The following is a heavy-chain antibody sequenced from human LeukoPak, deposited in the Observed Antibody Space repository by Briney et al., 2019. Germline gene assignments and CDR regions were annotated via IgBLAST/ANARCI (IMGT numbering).Heavy chain of an antibody. CDR2: IKGTTDGGTA. V-gene: IGHV3-15*01. CDR3: NTEWSSSSH. Sequence: GGPLRLSCAGSGFTFNSAWVSWVRQAPGKGLEWLGHIKGTTDGGTADYAASVKGRFTISRDDSKNMLFLQMNSLKSEDTAVYYCNTEWSSSSHWGQGTMVTVSS. CDR1: GFTFNSAW. J-gene: IGHJ4*02. D-gene: IGHD6-13*01.